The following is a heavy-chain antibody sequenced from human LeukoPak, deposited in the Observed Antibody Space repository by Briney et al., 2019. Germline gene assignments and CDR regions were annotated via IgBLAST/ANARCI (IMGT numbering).Heavy chain of an antibody. D-gene: IGHD1-26*01. V-gene: IGHV3-21*01. J-gene: IGHJ3*02. CDR2: ISSSSSYI. Sequence: PGGSLRLSCAASGFTFSSYAMSWVRQAPGKGLEWVSSISSSSSYIYYADSVKGRFTISRDNAKNSLHLQMNSLRAEDTAVYYCARDRELRPLDAFDIWGQGTMVTVSS. CDR3: ARDRELRPLDAFDI. CDR1: GFTFSSYA.